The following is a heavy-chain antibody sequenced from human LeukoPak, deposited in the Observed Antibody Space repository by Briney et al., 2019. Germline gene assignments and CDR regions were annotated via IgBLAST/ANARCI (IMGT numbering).Heavy chain of an antibody. Sequence: GGSLRLSCAASGFTFSSYAMHWVRQAPGKGLEWVAVISYDGSNKYYADSVKGRFTISRDNSKNTLYLQMNSLRAEGTAVYYCARGTTQIAAAGTSEYYFDYWGQGTLVTVSS. CDR3: ARGTTQIAAAGTSEYYFDY. V-gene: IGHV3-30*04. J-gene: IGHJ4*02. CDR1: GFTFSSYA. CDR2: ISYDGSNK. D-gene: IGHD6-13*01.